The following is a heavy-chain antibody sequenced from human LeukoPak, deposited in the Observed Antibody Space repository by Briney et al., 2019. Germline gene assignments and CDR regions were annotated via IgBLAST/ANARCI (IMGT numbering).Heavy chain of an antibody. D-gene: IGHD2-2*01. Sequence: PSETLSLTCTVSGGSISSYYWSWIRQPPGKGLEWIGYIYYSGSTNYSPSLKSRVTISVDTSKNQFSLKLSSVTAADTAVYYCARHCSSTSCYFAFDIWGQGTMVTVSS. V-gene: IGHV4-59*08. CDR1: GGSISSYY. CDR2: IYYSGST. J-gene: IGHJ3*02. CDR3: ARHCSSTSCYFAFDI.